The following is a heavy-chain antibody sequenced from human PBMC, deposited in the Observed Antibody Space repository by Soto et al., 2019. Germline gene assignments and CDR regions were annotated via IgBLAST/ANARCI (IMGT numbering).Heavy chain of an antibody. Sequence: EVQLVESGGGLQQPGGSLRLSCAASGFTFSNYNMNWVRQAPGKGLEWVSYISSTSNTIYYGDSVKGRFTISRDNAKNSLYLQMDSLRAEDTAVYYCTIDDYGDYDHVDYWGQGTLVTVSS. J-gene: IGHJ4*02. D-gene: IGHD4-17*01. CDR2: ISSTSNTI. CDR1: GFTFSNYN. CDR3: TIDDYGDYDHVDY. V-gene: IGHV3-48*01.